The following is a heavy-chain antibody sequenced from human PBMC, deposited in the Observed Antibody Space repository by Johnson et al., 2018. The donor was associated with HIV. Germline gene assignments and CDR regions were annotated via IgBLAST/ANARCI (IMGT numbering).Heavy chain of an antibody. CDR2: IYSGGST. Sequence: VQLVESGGGLIQPGGSLRLSCAASGFTVSSNYMTWVRQAPGKGLEWVSVIYSGGSTYYADSVKGRFTISRDHSDNTLYLQMNSLRPEDTAVYFCARDGKYSSIGPDAFDVWGQGTMVAVSS. D-gene: IGHD6-13*01. CDR3: ARDGKYSSIGPDAFDV. V-gene: IGHV3-66*03. J-gene: IGHJ3*01. CDR1: GFTVSSNY.